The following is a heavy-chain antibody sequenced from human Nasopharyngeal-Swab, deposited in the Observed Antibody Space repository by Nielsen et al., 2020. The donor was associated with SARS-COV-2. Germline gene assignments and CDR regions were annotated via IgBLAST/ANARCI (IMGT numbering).Heavy chain of an antibody. CDR1: GFAFDHYA. Sequence: GGSLRLSCAASGFAFDHYAMGWVRQPPGKGLEWVSTLSGLGGSTYYADSVKGRFTISRDNSKNTLYLQMNSLRAEDTAVYYCAKDRRYSGSYGMNAFDIWGQGTMVTVSS. CDR2: LSGLGGST. D-gene: IGHD1-26*01. V-gene: IGHV3-23*01. J-gene: IGHJ3*02. CDR3: AKDRRYSGSYGMNAFDI.